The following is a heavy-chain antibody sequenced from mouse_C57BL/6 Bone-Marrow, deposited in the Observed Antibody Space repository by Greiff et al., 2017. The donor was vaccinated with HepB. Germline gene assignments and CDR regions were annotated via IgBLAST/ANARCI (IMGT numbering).Heavy chain of an antibody. CDR3: TRERTIVTYGRYYFDY. V-gene: IGHV1-5*01. Sequence: EVKLVESGTVLARPGASVKMSCKTSGYTFTSYWMHWVKQRPGQGLEWIGAIYPGNSDTSYNQKFKGKAKLTAVTSASTAYMELSSLTNEDSAVYYCTRERTIVTYGRYYFDYWGQGTTLTVSS. CDR2: IYPGNSDT. CDR1: GYTFTSYW. D-gene: IGHD2-5*01. J-gene: IGHJ2*01.